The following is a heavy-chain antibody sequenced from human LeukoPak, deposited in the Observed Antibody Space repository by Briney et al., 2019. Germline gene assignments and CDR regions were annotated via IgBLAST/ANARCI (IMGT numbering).Heavy chain of an antibody. CDR2: INPNSGGT. CDR1: GYTFTGYY. CDR3: ARAAGVPAARYAFDI. Sequence: ASVKVSCKASGYTFTGYYMHWVRQAPGQGLEWMGWINPNSGGTSYAQKFQGWVTMTRDTSISTAYMELSRLRSDDTAVYYCARAAGVPAARYAFDIRGQGTMVTVSS. D-gene: IGHD2-2*01. V-gene: IGHV1-2*04. J-gene: IGHJ3*02.